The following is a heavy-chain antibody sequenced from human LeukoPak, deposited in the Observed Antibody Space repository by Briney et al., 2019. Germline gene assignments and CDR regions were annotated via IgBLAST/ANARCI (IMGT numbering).Heavy chain of an antibody. J-gene: IGHJ2*01. CDR3: ARDLVVGSRAARYFDL. V-gene: IGHV1-46*01. Sequence: ASVKVSCQASGYTFTSYYIHWVRQAPGQGLEWMGIINPSGGSTSYAQKFQGRVTMTRDTSTSTVYMELSSLRSEDTAVYYCARDLVVGSRAARYFDLWGRGTLLTVSS. CDR1: GYTFTSYY. D-gene: IGHD2-2*01. CDR2: INPSGGST.